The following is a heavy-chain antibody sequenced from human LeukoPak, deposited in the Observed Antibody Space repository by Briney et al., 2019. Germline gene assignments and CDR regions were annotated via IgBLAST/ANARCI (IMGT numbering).Heavy chain of an antibody. CDR2: ISGSGVTT. CDR3: AKRVVVGATSPYSDFQD. D-gene: IGHD1-26*01. Sequence: GGSLRLSCVASGFTFSSYAMGWVRQAPGKGLEWVSAISGSGVTTHYAGSVKGRFSISRDNSKNTLYLQMDSLRAEDTALYYCAKRVVVGATSPYSDFQDWGQGTLVTVSS. CDR1: GFTFSSYA. V-gene: IGHV3-23*01. J-gene: IGHJ1*01.